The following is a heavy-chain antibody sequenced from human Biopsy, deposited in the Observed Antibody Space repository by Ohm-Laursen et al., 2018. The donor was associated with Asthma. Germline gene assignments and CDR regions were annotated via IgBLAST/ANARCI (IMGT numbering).Heavy chain of an antibody. CDR2: IWHDGNNK. CDR3: ARGGLGYCSSTSCYQNYYYGMDV. CDR1: GFTFSSYG. J-gene: IGHJ6*02. V-gene: IGHV3-33*01. Sequence: SLRLSCAASGFTFSSYGMHWVRQAPGKGLEWVEVIWHDGNNKHKADSVKGRFTLSRDNSKNTLYLQMNSLRAEDTAVDYCARGGLGYCSSTSCYQNYYYGMDVWGQGTTVTVSS. D-gene: IGHD2-2*01.